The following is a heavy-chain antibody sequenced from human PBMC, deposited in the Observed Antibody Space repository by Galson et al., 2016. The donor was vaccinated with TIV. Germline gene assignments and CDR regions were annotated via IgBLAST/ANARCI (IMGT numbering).Heavy chain of an antibody. Sequence: SLRLSCAASGFTFSTKSMSWVRQAPGKGLEWVSAISGSGGTTYYADSVKGRFTISRDNSNNTLYLQMNSLRAEDTAVYYCAKGPGSYPYHYYGVDVWGQGTTVTV. V-gene: IGHV3-23*01. D-gene: IGHD3-16*02. CDR1: GFTFSTKS. J-gene: IGHJ6*02. CDR3: AKGPGSYPYHYYGVDV. CDR2: ISGSGGTT.